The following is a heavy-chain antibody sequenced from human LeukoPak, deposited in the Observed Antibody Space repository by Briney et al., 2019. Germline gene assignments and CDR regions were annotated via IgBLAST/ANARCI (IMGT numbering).Heavy chain of an antibody. D-gene: IGHD3-22*01. J-gene: IGHJ4*02. CDR3: ASGAPLIDYYDSSGYYHDY. CDR2: INTDGSST. V-gene: IGHV3-74*01. Sequence: HPGGSLRLSCAASGFTFSSYWMHWVRQAPGKGLVWVSRINTDGSSTSYADSVKGRFTISRDNAKNTLYLQMNSLRAEDTAVYYCASGAPLIDYYDSSGYYHDYWGQGTLVTVSS. CDR1: GFTFSSYW.